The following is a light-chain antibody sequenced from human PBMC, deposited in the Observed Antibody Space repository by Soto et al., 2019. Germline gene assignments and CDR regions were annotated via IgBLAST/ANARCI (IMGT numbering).Light chain of an antibody. V-gene: IGKV3-15*01. Sequence: EIVMTQSPATLSVSPGERATLSCRASQSVSSNLALYQQKPGQAPRLLIYGASTRTTGIPCRFSGSGSGTELTVTISCLKSQVFAVYYCTQCQNRPQTFGHGTQLHIK. CDR1: QSVSSN. CDR3: TQCQNRPQT. CDR2: GAS. J-gene: IGKJ2*01.